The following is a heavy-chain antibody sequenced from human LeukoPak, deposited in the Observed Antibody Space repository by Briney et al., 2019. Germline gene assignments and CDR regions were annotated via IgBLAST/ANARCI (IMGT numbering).Heavy chain of an antibody. J-gene: IGHJ4*02. CDR1: GYTFTSYG. Sequence: RASVTVSCKASGYTFTSYGISWVRQAPGQGLEWMGWISAYNGNTNYAQKLQGRVTMTTDTSTSTAYMELRSLRSDDTAVYYCARDESTYSSSSVDYWGQGTLVTVSS. D-gene: IGHD6-6*01. V-gene: IGHV1-18*01. CDR3: ARDESTYSSSSVDY. CDR2: ISAYNGNT.